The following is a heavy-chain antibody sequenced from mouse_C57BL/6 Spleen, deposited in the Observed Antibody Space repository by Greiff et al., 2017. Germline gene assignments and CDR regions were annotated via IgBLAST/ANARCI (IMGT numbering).Heavy chain of an antibody. CDR2: INPSSGYT. CDR3: ARDYALLTSYRDYFDY. J-gene: IGHJ2*01. V-gene: IGHV1-4*01. D-gene: IGHD1-1*01. CDR1: GYTFTSYT. Sequence: QVQLQQSGAELARPGASVKMSCKASGYTFTSYTMHWVKQRPGQGLEWIGYINPSSGYTKYNQKFKDKATLTADKSSSTAYMQLSSLTSEDSAVYYCARDYALLTSYRDYFDYWGQGTTLTVSS.